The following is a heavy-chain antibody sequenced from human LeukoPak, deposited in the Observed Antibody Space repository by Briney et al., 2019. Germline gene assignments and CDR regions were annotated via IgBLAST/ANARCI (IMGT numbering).Heavy chain of an antibody. CDR3: ARPASPLGYCSGGSCYDYFDY. Sequence: GASVKVSCKASGYTFTSYGISWVRQAPGQGLEWMGWINTYNGNTNYAQKLQGRVTMTTDTSTSTTYMELRSLRSDDTAVYYCARPASPLGYCSGGSCYDYFDYWGQGTLVTVSS. CDR2: INTYNGNT. CDR1: GYTFTSYG. D-gene: IGHD2-15*01. J-gene: IGHJ4*02. V-gene: IGHV1-18*01.